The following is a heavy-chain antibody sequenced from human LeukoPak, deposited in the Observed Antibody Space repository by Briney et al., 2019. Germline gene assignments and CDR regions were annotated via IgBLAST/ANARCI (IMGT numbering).Heavy chain of an antibody. Sequence: SETLSLTCTVSGGSISSSSYYWGWIRQPPGKGLEWIGSIYYSGSTYYNPSLKSRVTISVDTSKNQFSLKLSSVTAADTAVYYCARDLYSRRTNDVFVIWGQGTMVSVS. V-gene: IGHV4-39*07. J-gene: IGHJ3*02. CDR1: GGSISSSSYY. CDR3: ARDLYSRRTNDVFVI. D-gene: IGHD6-13*01. CDR2: IYYSGST.